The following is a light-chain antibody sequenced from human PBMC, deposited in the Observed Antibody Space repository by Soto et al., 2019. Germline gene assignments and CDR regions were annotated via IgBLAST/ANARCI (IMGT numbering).Light chain of an antibody. CDR3: QQYNSYSWT. CDR2: EAS. Sequence: DIQITQSPSTLSASVGDRVTIPCRASQNINSWLAWYQQKPGKAPNLLIYEASSLDSGVPSRFGGSGSGTDFTLTISSLQPDDFETYDCQQYNSYSWTFGQGTKVDIK. J-gene: IGKJ1*01. CDR1: QNINSW. V-gene: IGKV1-5*03.